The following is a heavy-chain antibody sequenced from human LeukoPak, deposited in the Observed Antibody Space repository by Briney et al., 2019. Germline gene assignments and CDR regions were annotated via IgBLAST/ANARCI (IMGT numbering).Heavy chain of an antibody. CDR3: ARVKKVLPEFEY. V-gene: IGHV1-2*02. Sequence: GASVKVSCKASGYTFTDYYIHWVRQAPGQRLEWMGWINPASGMNPNSGGKFYAQKFRDRVTMSTDTSITTIYMGLSSLRSDDTAVYYCARVKKVLPEFEYWGQGSLLTVSS. CDR2: INPASGMNPNSGGK. D-gene: IGHD4/OR15-4a*01. CDR1: GYTFTDYY. J-gene: IGHJ4*02.